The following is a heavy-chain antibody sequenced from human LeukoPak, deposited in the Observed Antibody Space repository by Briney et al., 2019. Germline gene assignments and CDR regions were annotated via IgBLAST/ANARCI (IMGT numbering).Heavy chain of an antibody. Sequence: GGSLRLSREASGFTFSSYWMHWVRQGPGKGLVWVARIKSDVSSTDYADSVKGRFTISRDNAKNKLYLQMNSLRAEDTGVYYCTTIRPDYWGQGTLVTVSS. CDR1: GFTFSSYW. CDR3: TTIRPDY. J-gene: IGHJ4*02. V-gene: IGHV3-74*01. CDR2: IKSDVSST. D-gene: IGHD5-12*01.